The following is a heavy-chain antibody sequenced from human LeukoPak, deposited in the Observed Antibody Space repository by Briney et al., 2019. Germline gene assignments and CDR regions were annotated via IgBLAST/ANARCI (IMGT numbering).Heavy chain of an antibody. CDR1: GGSISSSSYY. J-gene: IGHJ4*02. CDR3: ARTPEPELGPFDY. V-gene: IGHV4-61*05. Sequence: PSETLSLTCTVSGGSISSSSYYWGWIRQPPGKGLEWIGYIYYSGSTNYNPSLKSRVTISVDTSKNQFSLKLSSVTAADTAVYYCARTPEPELGPFDYWGQGTLVTVSS. D-gene: IGHD7-27*01. CDR2: IYYSGST.